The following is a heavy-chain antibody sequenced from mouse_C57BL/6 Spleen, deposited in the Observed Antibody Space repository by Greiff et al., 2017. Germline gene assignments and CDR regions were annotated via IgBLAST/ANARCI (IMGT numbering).Heavy chain of an antibody. J-gene: IGHJ2*01. CDR1: GYAFSSSW. D-gene: IGHD1-1*01. Sequence: QVQLQQSGPALVKPGASVKISCTASGYAFSSSWLNWVKQRPGKGLEWVGRTYLGVGDTNYNGQFTGKATLTADKSSSTAYMQLSSQTSEDSTVYFCARYYYGSTDFDYWGQGTTLTVSS. CDR3: ARYYYGSTDFDY. CDR2: TYLGVGDT. V-gene: IGHV1-82*01.